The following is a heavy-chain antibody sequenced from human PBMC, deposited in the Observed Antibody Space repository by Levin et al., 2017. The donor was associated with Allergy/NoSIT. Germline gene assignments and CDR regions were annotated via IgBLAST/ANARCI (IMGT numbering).Heavy chain of an antibody. V-gene: IGHV3-48*03. D-gene: IGHD2-8*01. CDR3: HCTSYYYYGMDV. Sequence: LSLTCAASGFTFSSYEMNWVRQAPGKGLEWVSYITSSGSSIYYADSVKGRFTISRDNAKNSLYLQMNSLRAEDTAVYYCHCTSYYYYGMDVWGQGTPVTVSS. CDR2: ITSSGSSI. J-gene: IGHJ6*02. CDR1: GFTFSSYE.